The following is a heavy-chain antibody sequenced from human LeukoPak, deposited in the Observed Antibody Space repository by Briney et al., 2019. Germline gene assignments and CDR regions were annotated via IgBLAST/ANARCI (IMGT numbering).Heavy chain of an antibody. CDR1: GGSISSYY. J-gene: IGHJ4*02. V-gene: IGHV4-59*01. CDR3: ARDLSKLIEY. Sequence: SETLFLTCTVSGGSISSYYWSWIGQPPGKGLEWIGYISYSGSTDYNPSLKSRVTMSVDTSKNQFSLRLSSVTAADTAVYYCARDLSKLIEYWGQGTLVTVAS. CDR2: ISYSGST. D-gene: IGHD4-11*01.